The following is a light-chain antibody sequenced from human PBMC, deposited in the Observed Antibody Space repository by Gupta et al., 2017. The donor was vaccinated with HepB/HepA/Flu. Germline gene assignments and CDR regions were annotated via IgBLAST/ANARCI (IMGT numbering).Light chain of an antibody. CDR3: QSYDNSLSGWV. V-gene: IGLV1-40*01. CDR1: SSNIGARYD. CDR2: GIS. Sequence: SVLTQPPSVSGAPGQRVTISCTGSSSNIGARYDVHWYQHLPGTAPKLLIYGISNRPSGVPDRFSGSKSGTSASLAITGLQAEDEGDYYCQSYDNSLSGWVFGGGTKLTVL. J-gene: IGLJ3*02.